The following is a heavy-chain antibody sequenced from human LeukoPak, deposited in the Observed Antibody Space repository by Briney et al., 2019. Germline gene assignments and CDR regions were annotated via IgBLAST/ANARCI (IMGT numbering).Heavy chain of an antibody. V-gene: IGHV1-69*05. CDR2: IIPMFRTA. CDR3: ARDKFGAGTYVFDY. Sequence: SVKVSCKASGGSFSSYAISWVRQAPGQGLEWMGGIIPMFRTANYAQSLQGRVTITTDESTSTAYMELSSLRSEDTAVYYCARDKFGAGTYVFDYWGQGTLVTVSS. J-gene: IGHJ4*02. D-gene: IGHD3-10*01. CDR1: GGSFSSYA.